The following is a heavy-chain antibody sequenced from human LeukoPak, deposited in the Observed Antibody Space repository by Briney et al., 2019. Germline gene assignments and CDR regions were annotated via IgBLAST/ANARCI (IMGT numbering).Heavy chain of an antibody. CDR1: GGSISSRSYY. Sequence: PSETLSLTCTVSGGSISSRSYYWGWIRQPPGKGLEWIGSIYYSGSTYYNPSLKSRVTISVDTSKNQFSLKLSSVTAADTAVYYCATLPSDSSGKHWGQGTLVTVSS. D-gene: IGHD3-22*01. CDR3: ATLPSDSSGKH. V-gene: IGHV4-39*01. CDR2: IYYSGST. J-gene: IGHJ4*02.